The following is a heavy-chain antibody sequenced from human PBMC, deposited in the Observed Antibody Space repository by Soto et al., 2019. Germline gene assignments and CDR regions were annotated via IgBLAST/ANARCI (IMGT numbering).Heavy chain of an antibody. CDR2: IWYDGSNK. CDR3: AGGQGGSGSYYPFDY. CDR1: GFTFSSYG. V-gene: IGHV3-33*01. Sequence: GGSLRLSCAASGFTFSSYGMRWVRQAPGKGLEWVAVIWYDGSNKYYADSVKGRFTISRDNSKNTLYLQMNSLRAEDTAVYYCAGGQGGSGSYYPFDYWGQGTLVTVSS. J-gene: IGHJ4*02. D-gene: IGHD3-10*01.